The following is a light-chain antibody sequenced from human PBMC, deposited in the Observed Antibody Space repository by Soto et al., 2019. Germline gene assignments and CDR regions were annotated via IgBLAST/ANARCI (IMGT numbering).Light chain of an antibody. CDR1: QSVRGN. CDR2: GAS. V-gene: IGKV3-15*01. J-gene: IGKJ5*01. Sequence: EVVLTQSPVTLSLSPGERATLSFRASQSVRGNLAWYQQKPGQSPRLLIYGASSRATGIPVRFSGSGSGTEFTLTISSLQSEDFAVYYCQQYNNWPFITFGQGTRLEIK. CDR3: QQYNNWPFIT.